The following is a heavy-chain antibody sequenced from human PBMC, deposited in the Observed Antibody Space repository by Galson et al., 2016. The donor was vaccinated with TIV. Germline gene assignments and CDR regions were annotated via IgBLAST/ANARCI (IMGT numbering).Heavy chain of an antibody. D-gene: IGHD2-21*01. Sequence: SLRLSCAASGFTFSSYAMSWVRQAPGKGLEWVSLIYSGGSTSYADSVKGRFTISRDNSKNTVYLQMNRVRAEDTAIYYCARERRHCGNECYLYYYYGMDVWGQGTAVTVSS. CDR1: GFTFSSYA. CDR3: ARERRHCGNECYLYYYYGMDV. J-gene: IGHJ6*02. CDR2: IYSGGST. V-gene: IGHV3-66*02.